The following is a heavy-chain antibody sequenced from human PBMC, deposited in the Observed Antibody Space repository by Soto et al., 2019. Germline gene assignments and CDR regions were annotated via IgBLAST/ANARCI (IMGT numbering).Heavy chain of an antibody. J-gene: IGHJ6*02. CDR3: AKGLSFTILAYSMHV. Sequence: EVHLVESGGGLVQPGRSLRLSCAASGFNFDGYAMHWVRQAPGRGLEWVTGISWDSGSIDYADSVKGRFTISRDNAKNTQLLQINSLCAEDTALYVCAKGLSFTILAYSMHVWGQGTKCTVSS. D-gene: IGHD3-3*01. CDR2: ISWDSGSI. V-gene: IGHV3-9*01. CDR1: GFNFDGYA.